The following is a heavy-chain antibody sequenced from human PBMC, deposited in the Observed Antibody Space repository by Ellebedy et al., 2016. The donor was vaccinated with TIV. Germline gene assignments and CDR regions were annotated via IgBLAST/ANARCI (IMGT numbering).Heavy chain of an antibody. CDR2: IKEDGTET. CDR3: SRVYGGTSAYWYFDL. D-gene: IGHD4-23*01. Sequence: GESLKISCAASGFTFSGDWMSWVRQAPGKGLEWVANIKEDGTETHYVDSVKGRFTVSRDNSKNILYLQMRSLGAEDTAMYYCSRVYGGTSAYWYFDLWGRGTLVTVSS. V-gene: IGHV3-7*01. J-gene: IGHJ2*01. CDR1: GFTFSGDW.